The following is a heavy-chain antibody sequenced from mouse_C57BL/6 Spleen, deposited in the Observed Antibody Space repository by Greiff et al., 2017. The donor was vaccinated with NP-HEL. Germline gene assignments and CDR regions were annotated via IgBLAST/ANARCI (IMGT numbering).Heavy chain of an antibody. CDR1: GYTFTSYW. D-gene: IGHD4-1*01. V-gene: IGHV1-52*01. CDR3: ARLREPGTAYYAMDY. J-gene: IGHJ4*01. CDR2: IDPSDSEP. Sequence: QVQLQQPGAELVRPGSSVKLSCKASGYTFTSYWMHWVKQRPIQGLEWIGNIDPSDSEPHYNQKFKDKATLTVDKSSSTAYMQLSSLTSEDSAVYYCARLREPGTAYYAMDYWGQGTSVTVSS.